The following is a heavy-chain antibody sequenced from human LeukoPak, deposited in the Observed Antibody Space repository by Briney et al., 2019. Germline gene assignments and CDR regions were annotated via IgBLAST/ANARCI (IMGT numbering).Heavy chain of an antibody. CDR3: ATDLGY. D-gene: IGHD3-16*01. CDR1: GGSISSHH. Sequence: PSETLSLTCTVSGGSISSHHWSWIRQPPGKGLEWIGYLYYSGSTNYNPSLKNRVTISVDTSKNQFSLKLSSVTAADTAVYYCATDLGYWGQGTLVTVSS. V-gene: IGHV4-59*08. CDR2: LYYSGST. J-gene: IGHJ4*02.